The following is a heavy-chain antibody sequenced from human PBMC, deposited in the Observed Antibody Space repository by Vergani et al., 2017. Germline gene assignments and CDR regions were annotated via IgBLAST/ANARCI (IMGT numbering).Heavy chain of an antibody. CDR1: GGSISSHY. D-gene: IGHD3-3*01. J-gene: IGHJ3*02. V-gene: IGHV4-59*11. CDR3: ARVPNDFWSGYSDAFDI. CDR2: IYYSGST. Sequence: QVQLRESGPGLVKPSETLSLTCTVSGGSISSHYWSWIRQPPGKGLEWIGYIYYSGSTNYNPSLKSRATISVDTSKNQFSLKLSSVTAADTAVYYCARVPNDFWSGYSDAFDIWGQGTMVTVSS.